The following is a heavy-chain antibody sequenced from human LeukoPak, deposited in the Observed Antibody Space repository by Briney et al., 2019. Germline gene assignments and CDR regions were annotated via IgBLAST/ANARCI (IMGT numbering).Heavy chain of an antibody. CDR3: ARYYIYDILTGYYDY. CDR1: GYTFTGYY. CDR2: INPNSGGT. D-gene: IGHD3-9*01. Sequence: ASVKVSCKASGYTFTGYYMHWVRQAPGQGLEWMGRINPNSGGTNYAQKFQGRVTMTRDTSISTAYMELSRLRPDDTAVYYCARYYIYDILTGYYDYWGQGTLVTVSS. J-gene: IGHJ4*02. V-gene: IGHV1-2*06.